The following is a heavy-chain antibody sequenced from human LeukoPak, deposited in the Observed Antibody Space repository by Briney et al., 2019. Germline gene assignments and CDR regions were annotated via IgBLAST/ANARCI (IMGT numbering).Heavy chain of an antibody. J-gene: IGHJ4*02. V-gene: IGHV1-24*01. CDR2: FDPEDGET. Sequence: ASVKVSCKVSGYTLTELSMHWVRQALGKGLEWMGGFDPEDGETIYAQKFQGRVTMTEDTSTDTAYMELSSLRSEDTAVYYCARAGLGPDYGDFDYWGQGTLVTVSS. D-gene: IGHD4-17*01. CDR1: GYTLTELS. CDR3: ARAGLGPDYGDFDY.